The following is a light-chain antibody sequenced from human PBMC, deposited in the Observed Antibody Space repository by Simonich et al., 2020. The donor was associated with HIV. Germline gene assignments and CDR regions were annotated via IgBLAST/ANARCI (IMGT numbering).Light chain of an antibody. CDR2: TAS. CDR3: QQSYSTPGT. Sequence: DIQLTQSPSFLSASVGDRVTITCRASQGISSYLNWYQQKPGTAPKLLIYTASSLQSGFPSRFSGSGSGTDFTLTISSLQPEDFATYYCQQSYSTPGTFGGGTRVDIK. CDR1: QGISSY. J-gene: IGKJ4*01. V-gene: IGKV1-39*01.